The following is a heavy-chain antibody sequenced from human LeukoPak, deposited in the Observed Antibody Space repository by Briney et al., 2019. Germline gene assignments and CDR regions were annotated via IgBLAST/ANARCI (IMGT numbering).Heavy chain of an antibody. V-gene: IGHV3-72*01. CDR1: GFTFSDQY. Sequence: GGSLRLSCTASGFTFSDQYMDWVRQAPGMGLEWVGRTRNKAKSYTTEYAASVKGRFTISRDDSKNSLYLQMNSLKIEDTAVYYCARASADGGYWYFDLWGRGTLVSVSS. CDR2: TRNKAKSYTT. J-gene: IGHJ2*01. CDR3: ARASADGGYWYFDL. D-gene: IGHD4-17*01.